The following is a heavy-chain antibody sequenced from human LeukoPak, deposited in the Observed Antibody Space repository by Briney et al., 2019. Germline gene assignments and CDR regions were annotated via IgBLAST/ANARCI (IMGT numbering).Heavy chain of an antibody. D-gene: IGHD4-17*01. CDR3: ARHGAYGDYRPFDY. V-gene: IGHV5-51*01. J-gene: IGHJ4*02. CDR1: GSSFTTYW. CDR2: IYPADSTI. Sequence: GESLKISCQGSGSSFTTYWIGWVRQLPGKGLEWMGIIYPADSTIRSGPSFQGQFSISADKSISTAYLQWSSLKASDTAIYYCARHGAYGDYRPFDYWGQGTLVTVSS.